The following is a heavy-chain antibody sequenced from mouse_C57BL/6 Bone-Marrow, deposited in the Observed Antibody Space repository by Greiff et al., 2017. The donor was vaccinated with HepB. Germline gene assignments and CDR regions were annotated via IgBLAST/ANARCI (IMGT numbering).Heavy chain of an antibody. CDR3: ARDTTVVSWYYFDY. CDR1: GFTFSSYA. CDR2: ISDGGSYT. Sequence: EVQLQQSGGGLVKPGGSLKLSCAASGFTFSSYAMSWVRQTPEKRLEWVATISDGGSYTYYPDNVKGRFTISRDNAKNNLYLQMSHLKSEDTAMYYCARDTTVVSWYYFDYWGQGTTLTVSS. J-gene: IGHJ2*01. D-gene: IGHD1-1*01. V-gene: IGHV5-4*01.